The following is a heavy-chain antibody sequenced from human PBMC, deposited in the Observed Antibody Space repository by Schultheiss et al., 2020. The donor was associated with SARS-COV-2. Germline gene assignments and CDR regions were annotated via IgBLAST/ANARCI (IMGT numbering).Heavy chain of an antibody. CDR3: ARSPSMDV. V-gene: IGHV3-48*04. CDR1: GFTFGTYN. Sequence: GSLRLSCAASGFTFGTYNMNWIRQAPGKGLEWLSYITADGRSTDFADSVKGRFTISRDNAKNSLYLQMNSLRAADTAVYYCARSPSMDVWGQGTTVTVSS. J-gene: IGHJ6*02. CDR2: ITADGRST.